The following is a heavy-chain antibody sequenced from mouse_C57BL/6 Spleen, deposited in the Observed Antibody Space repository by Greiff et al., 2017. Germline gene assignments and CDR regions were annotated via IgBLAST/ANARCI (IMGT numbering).Heavy chain of an antibody. CDR3: ASRIITTVPFAY. D-gene: IGHD1-1*01. Sequence: VKLMESGPGLVAPSQSLSITCTVSGFSLTSYGVDWVRQSPGKGLEWLGVIWGVGSTNYNSALKSRLSISKDNSKSQVFLKMNSLQTDDTAMYYCASRIITTVPFAYWGQGTLVTVSA. CDR2: IWGVGST. V-gene: IGHV2-6*01. CDR1: GFSLTSYG. J-gene: IGHJ3*01.